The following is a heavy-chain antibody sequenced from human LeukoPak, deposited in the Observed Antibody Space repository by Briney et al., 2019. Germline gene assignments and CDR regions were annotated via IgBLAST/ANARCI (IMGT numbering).Heavy chain of an antibody. D-gene: IGHD6-6*01. J-gene: IGHJ4*02. V-gene: IGHV3-64*04. CDR2: ISSNGGST. Sequence: PGGSLRLSCSAFGFTFSSYAMHWVRQAPGKGLEYVSAISSNGGSTYYADSVKGRFTISRDNSKNTLYLQMNSLRAEDTAVYYCARDAYSSSPRPYYFDYWGQGTLVTVSS. CDR3: ARDAYSSSPRPYYFDY. CDR1: GFTFSSYA.